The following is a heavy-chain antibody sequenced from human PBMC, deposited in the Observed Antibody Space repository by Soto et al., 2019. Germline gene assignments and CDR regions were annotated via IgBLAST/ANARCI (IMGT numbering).Heavy chain of an antibody. CDR3: ARRAGTDYGHWLDS. CDR1: GDSISSYF. Sequence: SETLSLTCTVSGDSISSYFWSWLRQFPGGGLEWVGYIHSSGTTNSNPSLESRVTILVDTSKNQLSLDLRSVSSADTAVYYCARRAGTDYGHWLDSWGQGNLVTVSS. CDR2: IHSSGTT. J-gene: IGHJ5*01. V-gene: IGHV4-59*08. D-gene: IGHD3-16*01.